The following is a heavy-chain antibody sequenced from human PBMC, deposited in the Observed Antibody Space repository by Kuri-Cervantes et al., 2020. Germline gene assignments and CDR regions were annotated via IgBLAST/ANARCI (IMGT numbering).Heavy chain of an antibody. CDR2: ISWNSGSI. V-gene: IGHV3-9*01. Sequence: GGSLRLSCAASGFTFDDYAMHWVRQAPGKGLEWVSGISWNSGSIGYADSVKGRFTISRDNAKNSLYLQMNSLRAEDTAVYYCAKESGIGLWFGGSGGMDVWGQGTTVTVSS. CDR1: GFTFDDYA. J-gene: IGHJ6*02. D-gene: IGHD3-10*01. CDR3: AKESGIGLWFGGSGGMDV.